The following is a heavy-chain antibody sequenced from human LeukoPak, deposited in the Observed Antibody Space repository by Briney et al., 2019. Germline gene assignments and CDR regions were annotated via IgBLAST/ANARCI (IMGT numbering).Heavy chain of an antibody. CDR1: GFTFSSYF. CDR2: IWYDGSNK. J-gene: IGHJ4*02. Sequence: GGSRRLSCATSGFTFSSYFMYWVRQAPGKGLEWVALIWYDGSNKYYADSVKGRFTISRDNSNNTLYLQMNSLRAEDTAVYYCARVSCSSTSCSLSYYWGRGPLVTVSS. D-gene: IGHD2-2*01. CDR3: ARVSCSSTSCSLSYY. V-gene: IGHV3-33*01.